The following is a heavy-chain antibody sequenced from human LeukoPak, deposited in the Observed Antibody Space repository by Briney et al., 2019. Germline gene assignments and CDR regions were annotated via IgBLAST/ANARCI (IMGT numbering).Heavy chain of an antibody. CDR3: ATSSGGYGDYVFDF. CDR2: IYSGGNT. Sequence: GGSLRLSCAASGFTVSSNYMSWVRRAPGKGLEWVSVIYSGGNTYYADSVKGRFTISRDNSKNTLYLQMNSLRAEDTAIYYCATSSGGYGDYVFDFWGQGTLVTVSS. J-gene: IGHJ4*02. V-gene: IGHV3-66*01. CDR1: GFTVSSNY. D-gene: IGHD4-17*01.